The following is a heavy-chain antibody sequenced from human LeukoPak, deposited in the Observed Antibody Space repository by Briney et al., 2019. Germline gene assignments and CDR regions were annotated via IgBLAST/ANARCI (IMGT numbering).Heavy chain of an antibody. CDR1: GGSISSYY. V-gene: IGHV4-59*08. CDR2: IYYSGST. CDR3: ARPLYSGSYYGY. D-gene: IGHD1-26*01. Sequence: SETLSLTCTVSGGSISSYYWSWIRQPPGKGLEWIGYIYYSGSTNYNPSLKSRVTISVDTSKNQFSLKLSSVTAADTAVYYCARPLYSGSYYGYWGQGTLVTVSS. J-gene: IGHJ4*02.